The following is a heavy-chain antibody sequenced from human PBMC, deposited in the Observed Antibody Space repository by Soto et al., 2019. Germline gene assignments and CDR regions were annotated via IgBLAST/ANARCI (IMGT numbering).Heavy chain of an antibody. CDR2: VSSSGDST. Sequence: GGSLRLSCGASGFSFSTYDMSWVRQAPGKGLEWVSVVSSSGDSTYYADSVKGRFTVSRDNSMDTLYLHLKTLRAEDTAIYYCAKHATRMFGVLIITSCYGLDVWGQGTTVTVSS. CDR1: GFSFSTYD. CDR3: AKHATRMFGVLIITSCYGLDV. D-gene: IGHD3-3*01. J-gene: IGHJ6*02. V-gene: IGHV3-23*01.